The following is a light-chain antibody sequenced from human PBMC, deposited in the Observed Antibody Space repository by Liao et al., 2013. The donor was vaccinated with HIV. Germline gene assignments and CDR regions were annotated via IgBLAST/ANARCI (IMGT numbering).Light chain of an antibody. V-gene: IGLV3-21*04. J-gene: IGLJ2*01. CDR2: YDS. CDR1: NIGTKR. CDR3: QVWDRSSDHPV. Sequence: SYVLTQPPSVSVSPGRTATLTCGGINIGTKRVHWHQQKAGQAPVVVITYDSDRPSGIPERFSGSNSGNTATLTISRVEAGDEANYYCQVWDRSSDHPVFGGGTKLTVL.